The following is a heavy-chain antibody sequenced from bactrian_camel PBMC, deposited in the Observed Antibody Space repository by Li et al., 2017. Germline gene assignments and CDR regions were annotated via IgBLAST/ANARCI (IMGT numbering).Heavy chain of an antibody. CDR2: IDTAGSA. CDR3: AADGVNLQLARWYSH. CDR1: AYTYNRNC. V-gene: IGHV3S53*01. Sequence: HVQLVESGGGPVQAGGSLRLSCAYHAYTYNRNCMAWFRQAPGMEREGVAAIDTAGSATYTYSVQGRFTISRDNAKNTLYLQMDRLKVEDTAIYYCAADGVNLQLARWYSHWGQGTQVTVS. D-gene: IGHD4*01. J-gene: IGHJ4*01.